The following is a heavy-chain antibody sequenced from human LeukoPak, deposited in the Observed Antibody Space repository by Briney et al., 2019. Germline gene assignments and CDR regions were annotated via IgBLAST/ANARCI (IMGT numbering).Heavy chain of an antibody. V-gene: IGHV4-4*07. D-gene: IGHD4-17*01. J-gene: IGHJ3*02. Sequence: SETLSLTCTVSGGSISSYYRSWIRQPAGKGLEWIGRIYTSGSTNYNPSLKSRVTMSVDTSKNQFSLKLSSVTAADTAVYYCARVRGYGDYPDAFDIWGQGTMVTVSS. CDR3: ARVRGYGDYPDAFDI. CDR1: GGSISSYY. CDR2: IYTSGST.